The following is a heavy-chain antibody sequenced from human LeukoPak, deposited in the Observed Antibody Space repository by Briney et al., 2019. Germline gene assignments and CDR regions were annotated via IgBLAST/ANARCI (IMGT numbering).Heavy chain of an antibody. Sequence: SETLSLTCAVYGGSFSGYYWSWIRQPPGKGLEWIGEINHSGSTNYNPSLKSRVTISVDTSKNQFSLKLSSVTAADTAVYYCERGQPQRIAAAARGWFDPWGQGTLVTVSS. J-gene: IGHJ5*02. CDR3: ERGQPQRIAAAARGWFDP. CDR1: GGSFSGYY. V-gene: IGHV4-34*01. CDR2: INHSGST. D-gene: IGHD6-13*01.